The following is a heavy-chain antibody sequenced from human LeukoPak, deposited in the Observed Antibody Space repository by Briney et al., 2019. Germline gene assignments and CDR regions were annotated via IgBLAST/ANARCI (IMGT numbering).Heavy chain of an antibody. CDR3: ARRVYGDFDY. D-gene: IGHD2/OR15-2a*01. Sequence: GGSLRLSCTASGFTFSSRWMSWVRQVPGKGLEWVANIKEDGSADYYVDSVKGRFTISKDNAKNSLYLQMNSLRVDDTAVYYCARRVYGDFDYWGQGTLVTVSS. CDR1: GFTFSSRW. J-gene: IGHJ4*02. CDR2: IKEDGSAD. V-gene: IGHV3-7*01.